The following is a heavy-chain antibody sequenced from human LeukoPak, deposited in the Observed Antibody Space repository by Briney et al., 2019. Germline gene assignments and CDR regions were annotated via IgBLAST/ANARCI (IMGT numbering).Heavy chain of an antibody. CDR2: ISGSGGST. CDR3: AKHGNYYDAGSYLDY. V-gene: IGHV3-23*01. Sequence: GGSPRLSCAASGFTFSSYAMSWVRQAPGKGLEWVSAISGSGGSTYYADSVKGRFTISRDNSKNTLYLQMNSLRAEDTAVYYCAKHGNYYDAGSYLDYWGQGTLVTVSS. CDR1: GFTFSSYA. J-gene: IGHJ4*02. D-gene: IGHD3-10*01.